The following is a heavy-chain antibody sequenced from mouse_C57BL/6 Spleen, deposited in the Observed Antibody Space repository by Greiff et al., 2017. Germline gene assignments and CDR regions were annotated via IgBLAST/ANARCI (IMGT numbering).Heavy chain of an antibody. Sequence: EVKVVESGGGLVQPGGSMKLSCAASGFTFSDAWMDWVRQSPEKGLEWVAEIRNKANNHATYYAESVKGRFTISRDDSKSSVYLQMNSLRAEDTGIYYCTRVTTVVDWYFDVWGTGTTVTVSS. V-gene: IGHV6-6*01. CDR1: GFTFSDAW. CDR3: TRVTTVVDWYFDV. J-gene: IGHJ1*03. CDR2: IRNKANNHAT. D-gene: IGHD1-1*01.